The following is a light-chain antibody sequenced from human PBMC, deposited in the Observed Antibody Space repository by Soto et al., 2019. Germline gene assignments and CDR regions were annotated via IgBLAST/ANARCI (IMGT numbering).Light chain of an antibody. CDR2: AAS. Sequence: DIQMTQSPSPLSASVRDRVTITCRASQSISSYLNWYQQKPGKAPKLLIYAASSLQSGVPSRFSGSGSGTDFTLTISSLQPEDFATYYCQQSYSTPSITFGQGTRLE. CDR3: QQSYSTPSIT. CDR1: QSISSY. V-gene: IGKV1-39*01. J-gene: IGKJ5*01.